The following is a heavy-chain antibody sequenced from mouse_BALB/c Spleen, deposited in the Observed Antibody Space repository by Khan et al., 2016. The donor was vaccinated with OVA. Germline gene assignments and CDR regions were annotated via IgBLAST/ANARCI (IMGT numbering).Heavy chain of an antibody. CDR2: IWAGGST. J-gene: IGHJ4*01. CDR1: GFALTSYG. Sequence: QVQLQQSGPGLVAPSQSLSITCTVSGFALTSYGVHWVRQPPGKGLEWLGVIWAGGSTNYNSALMSRLTISKDNSKSQVFLKMNSLQTDDTAMYXCARFHVGYYYNVDYWGQGTSVTVSS. V-gene: IGHV2-9*02. CDR3: ARFHVGYYYNVDY. D-gene: IGHD2-3*01.